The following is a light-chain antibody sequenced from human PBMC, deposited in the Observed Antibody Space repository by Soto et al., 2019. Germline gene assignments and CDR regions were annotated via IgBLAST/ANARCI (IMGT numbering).Light chain of an antibody. CDR1: SSNIGAGYD. CDR3: QSYDNSLSASV. J-gene: IGLJ2*01. CDR2: GNI. V-gene: IGLV1-40*01. Sequence: QSVLTQPPSVSGAPGQRVTISCTGSSSNIGAGYDVHWYQQLPGTAPKLLIYGNINRPSGVPDRFSGSKSGTSASLAITGLQAEHEADYYCQSYDNSLSASVFGGGTKLTVL.